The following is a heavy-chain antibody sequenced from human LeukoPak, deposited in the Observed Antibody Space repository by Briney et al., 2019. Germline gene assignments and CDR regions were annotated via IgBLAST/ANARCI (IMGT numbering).Heavy chain of an antibody. CDR2: IYHSGST. V-gene: IGHV4-38-2*02. J-gene: IGHJ3*02. CDR1: GFIFSNYE. CDR3: ARLDYYDSSGYSYAFDI. D-gene: IGHD3-22*01. Sequence: GSLRLSCTGSGFIFSNYEMNWVRQAPGKGLEWIGSIYHSGSTYYNPSLKSRVTISVDTSKNQFSLKLSSVTAADTAVYYCARLDYYDSSGYSYAFDIWGQGTMVTVPS.